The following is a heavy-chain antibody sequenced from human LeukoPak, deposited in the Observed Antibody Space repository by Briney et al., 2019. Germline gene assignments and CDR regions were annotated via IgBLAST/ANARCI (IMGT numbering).Heavy chain of an antibody. D-gene: IGHD2-15*01. J-gene: IGHJ4*01. CDR3: ARDQRYCSGGSCASPNDY. CDR2: IIPIFGTA. CDR1: GGTFSSYA. V-gene: IGHV1-69*05. Sequence: ASVKVSCKASGGTFSSYAISWVRQAPGQGLEWMGGIIPIFGTANYAQKLQGRVTMTTDTSTSTAYMELRSLRSDDTAVYYCARDQRYCSGGSCASPNDYWGQGTLVTVSS.